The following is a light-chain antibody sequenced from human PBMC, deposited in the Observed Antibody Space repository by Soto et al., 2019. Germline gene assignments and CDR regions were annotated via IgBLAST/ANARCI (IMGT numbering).Light chain of an antibody. J-gene: IGKJ4*01. CDR3: QQFRSSPLT. CDR1: QSISINY. Sequence: IVFTQSPGTLSLSLGERDTLACRASQSISINYLAWYQQKPGQAPGILIYGASSRASGIPDRFSGSGSGTDFTLTISRVEPEDFAVYYCQQFRSSPLTFGGGTKVDI. CDR2: GAS. V-gene: IGKV3-20*01.